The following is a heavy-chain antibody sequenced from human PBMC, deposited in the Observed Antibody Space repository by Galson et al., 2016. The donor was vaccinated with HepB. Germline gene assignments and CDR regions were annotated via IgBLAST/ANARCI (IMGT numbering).Heavy chain of an antibody. CDR1: GFTFSRHW. J-gene: IGHJ3*02. CDR2: INRAGSNP. CDR3: AREVVRGTDAFDI. Sequence: SLRLSCAASGFTFSRHWVHWFRQAPGKGLVWVSRINRAGSNPNYADSGKGRFTISRDNANNTLYLQMNSLRAEDTAVYYCAREVVRGTDAFDIWGQGTMVTVSS. D-gene: IGHD3-10*01. V-gene: IGHV3-74*01.